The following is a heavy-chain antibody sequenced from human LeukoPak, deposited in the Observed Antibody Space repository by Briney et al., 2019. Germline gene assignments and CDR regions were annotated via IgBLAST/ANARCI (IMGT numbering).Heavy chain of an antibody. V-gene: IGHV1-18*01. CDR3: AKVASTIGTYYFDY. Sequence: ASVKVSCKASGYSFTSYGLTWVRQAPGQGLEWMGWISTYNSSTNYAQNFQGRITMTTDTPTSTAYMELRSLRAEDTAVYYCAKVASTIGTYYFDYWGQGTLVTVSS. J-gene: IGHJ4*02. D-gene: IGHD5/OR15-5a*01. CDR2: ISTYNSST. CDR1: GYSFTSYG.